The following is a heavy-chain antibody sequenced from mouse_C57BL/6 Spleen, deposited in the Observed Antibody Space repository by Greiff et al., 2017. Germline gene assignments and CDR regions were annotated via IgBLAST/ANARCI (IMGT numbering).Heavy chain of an antibody. J-gene: IGHJ3*01. V-gene: IGHV1-72*01. Sequence: QVQLQQPGAELVKPGASVKLSCKASGYTFTSYWMHWVKQRPGRGLEWIGRIDPHSGGTKYNEKFKSKATLTVDKPSSTAYMQLSSLTSEDSAVYYCARGGHDYDEEFAYWGQGTLVTVSA. CDR1: GYTFTSYW. CDR2: IDPHSGGT. CDR3: ARGGHDYDEEFAY. D-gene: IGHD2-4*01.